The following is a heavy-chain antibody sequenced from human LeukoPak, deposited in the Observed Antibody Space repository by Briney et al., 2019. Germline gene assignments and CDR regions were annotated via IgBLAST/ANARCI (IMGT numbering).Heavy chain of an antibody. D-gene: IGHD5-12*01. CDR1: GGSISSSSYY. CDR2: IYYSGST. J-gene: IGHJ4*02. V-gene: IGHV4-39*01. Sequence: SETLSLTCTVSGGSISSSSYYWGWIRQPPGKGLEWIGSIYYSGSTYYNPSLKSRVTISVDTSKNQFSLKLSTVTAADTAVYYCARSGYAYYFDYWGQGTLVTVSS. CDR3: ARSGYAYYFDY.